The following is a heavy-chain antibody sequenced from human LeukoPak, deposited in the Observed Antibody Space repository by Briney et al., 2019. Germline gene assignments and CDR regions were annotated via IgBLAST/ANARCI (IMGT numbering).Heavy chain of an antibody. D-gene: IGHD6-25*01. J-gene: IGHJ4*02. CDR3: AREGGRGSADY. V-gene: IGHV3-66*01. Sequence: GGSLRLSCPASGFTVSSYYMSWVRQAPGKGLEWVSVIYSGGSTSYADSVKGRFTISRDSSKNTLSLQMNNLRAEDTAVYYCAREGGRGSADYWDQGTLVTVSS. CDR2: IYSGGST. CDR1: GFTVSSYY.